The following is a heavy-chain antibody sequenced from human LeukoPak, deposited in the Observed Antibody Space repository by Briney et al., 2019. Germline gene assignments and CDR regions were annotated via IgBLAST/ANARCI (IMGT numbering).Heavy chain of an antibody. Sequence: SETLSLTCAVYGGSFSGYYWSWIRQPPGKGLEWIGEINHSGSTNYNPSLKSRVTISVDTSKNQFSLKLSSVTAADTAVYYCARGRRGAAMGRFDYWGQGTLVTVPS. D-gene: IGHD5-18*01. J-gene: IGHJ4*02. CDR3: ARGRRGAAMGRFDY. CDR2: INHSGST. CDR1: GGSFSGYY. V-gene: IGHV4-34*01.